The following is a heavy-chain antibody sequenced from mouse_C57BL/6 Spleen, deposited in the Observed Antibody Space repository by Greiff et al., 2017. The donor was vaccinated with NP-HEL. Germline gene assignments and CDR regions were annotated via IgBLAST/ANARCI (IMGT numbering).Heavy chain of an antibody. CDR2: INPSSGYT. V-gene: IGHV1-7*01. J-gene: IGHJ4*01. Sequence: VQLQQSGAELAKPGASVKLSCKASGYTFTSYWMHWVKQRPGQGLEWIGYINPSSGYTKYNQKFKDKATLTADKSSSTAYMQLSSLTYEEYAVYYCARGDYGNYYAMDYWGQGTSVTVSS. CDR1: GYTFTSYW. CDR3: ARGDYGNYYAMDY. D-gene: IGHD1-1*02.